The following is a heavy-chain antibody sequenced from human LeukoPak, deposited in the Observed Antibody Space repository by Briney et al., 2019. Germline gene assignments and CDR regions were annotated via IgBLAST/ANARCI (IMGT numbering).Heavy chain of an antibody. V-gene: IGHV4-59*12. J-gene: IGHJ4*02. CDR1: GGSISGSY. D-gene: IGHD6-19*01. Sequence: SETLSLTCTVSGGSISGSYWSWIRQPPGKGLEWIGYSYYSGSPNYNPSLKSRVTISVDTSKNQFSLKLSSVTAADTAVYYCAREYSSGWYHFDYWGQGTLVTVSS. CDR2: SYYSGSP. CDR3: AREYSSGWYHFDY.